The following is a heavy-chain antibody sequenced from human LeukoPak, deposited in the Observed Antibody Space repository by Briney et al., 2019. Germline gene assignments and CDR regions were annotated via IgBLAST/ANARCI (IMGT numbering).Heavy chain of an antibody. J-gene: IGHJ4*02. CDR1: GFTVSSNY. V-gene: IGHV3-66*01. CDR2: IYSGGST. Sequence: GGSLRLSCAASGFTVSSNYMSWVRQAPGKGLEWVSVIYSGGSTYYADSVKGRFTISRDNSKNTLYLQMNSLRAEDTAVYYCARAGSFSSSYGISWDYWGQGALVAVSS. D-gene: IGHD2-15*01. CDR3: ARAGSFSSSYGISWDY.